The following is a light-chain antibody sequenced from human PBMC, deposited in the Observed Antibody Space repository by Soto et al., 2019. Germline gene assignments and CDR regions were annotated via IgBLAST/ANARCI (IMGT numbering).Light chain of an antibody. CDR2: DAS. V-gene: IGKV1-5*01. CDR3: QQYNSSPWT. CDR1: QSISGW. J-gene: IGKJ1*01. Sequence: DIQMTQSPTTLSASLGDRVTITCLASQSISGWLAWYQQKPGKAPKLLIYDASYLEGGVSPRFSGSGSGTDFTLTISSLQPDDFATYYCQQYNSSPWTFGQGTKVDIK.